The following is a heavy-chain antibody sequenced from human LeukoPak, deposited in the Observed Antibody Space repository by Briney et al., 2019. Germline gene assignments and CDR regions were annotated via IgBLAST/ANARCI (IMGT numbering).Heavy chain of an antibody. CDR1: GFTLNDDW. CDR3: TTDYNVVPAALFDY. CDR2: IKSKTDGGTT. V-gene: IGHV3-15*01. D-gene: IGHD2-2*01. J-gene: IGHJ4*02. Sequence: PGGSLRLSCALSGFTLNDDWMNWVRQAPVKGLEWVGRIKSKTDGGTTDYAAPVKGRFTISRDDSKNTLYLQMNSLKTEDTAVYYCTTDYNVVPAALFDYWGQGTLVTVSS.